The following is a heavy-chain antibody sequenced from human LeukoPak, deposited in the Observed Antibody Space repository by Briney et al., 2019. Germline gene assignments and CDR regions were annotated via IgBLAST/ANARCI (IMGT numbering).Heavy chain of an antibody. CDR2: ISSSGSTI. CDR3: ARGYCSSTSCYSLLVQYYFDY. Sequence: GGSLRLSCAASGFTFSDYYMSWIRQAPGKGLEWVSYISSSGSTIYYADSVKGRFTISRDNVKNSLYLQMNSLGAEDTAVYYCARGYCSSTSCYSLLVQYYFDYWGQGTLVTVSS. J-gene: IGHJ4*02. V-gene: IGHV3-11*04. CDR1: GFTFSDYY. D-gene: IGHD2-2*02.